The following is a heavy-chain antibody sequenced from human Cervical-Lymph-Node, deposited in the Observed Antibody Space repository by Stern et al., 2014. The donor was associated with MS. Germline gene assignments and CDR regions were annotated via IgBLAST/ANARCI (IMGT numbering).Heavy chain of an antibody. CDR3: AKVWRSQRTLRYSDRASVYSFTMDV. Sequence: EVQLVESGGGVVQPGGSLSLSCGASGYTFSVYAISWVRQAPGKGLELVSSISGSGVTIHYADSVKGRFTISRDNSKDTVSLQMNSLRAEDTAVYYCAKVWRSQRTLRYSDRASVYSFTMDVWGQGTTVIVSS. CDR1: GYTFSVYA. D-gene: IGHD3-9*01. J-gene: IGHJ6*02. V-gene: IGHV3-23*04. CDR2: ISGSGVTI.